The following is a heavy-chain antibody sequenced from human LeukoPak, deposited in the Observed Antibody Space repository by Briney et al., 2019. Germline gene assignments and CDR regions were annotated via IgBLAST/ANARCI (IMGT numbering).Heavy chain of an antibody. V-gene: IGHV3-48*03. CDR2: ISSSGSTI. D-gene: IGHD3-22*01. J-gene: IGHJ1*01. CDR1: GFTFSSYE. CDR3: AKERVGYYDSSGYFQH. Sequence: GGSLRLSCAASGFTFSSYEMNWVRQAPGKGLEWVSYISSSGSTIYYADSVKGRFTISRDNSKNTLYLQMNSLRAEDTAVYYCAKERVGYYDSSGYFQHWGQGTLVTVSS.